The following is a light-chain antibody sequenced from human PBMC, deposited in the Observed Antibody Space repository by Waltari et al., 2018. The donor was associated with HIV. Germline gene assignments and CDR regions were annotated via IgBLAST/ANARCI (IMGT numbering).Light chain of an antibody. CDR3: STWDVSLGAGV. V-gene: IGLV1-51*01. CDR1: SSTIGQKF. J-gene: IGLJ2*01. CDR2: DNN. Sequence: QSVLTHPPSVSAAPGQEVTFSSSVSSSTIGQKFFSWYQHVPGAAPKLLIYDNNQRPSGIPDRFSGSTSGTSAHLGITGLQTGDEADYYCSTWDVSLGAGVFGGGTKLTVL.